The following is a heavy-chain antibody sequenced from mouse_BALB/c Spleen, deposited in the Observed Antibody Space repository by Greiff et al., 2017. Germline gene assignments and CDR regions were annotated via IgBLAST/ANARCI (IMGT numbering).Heavy chain of an antibody. CDR3: ARQNYYGSRNYAMDY. CDR1: GFTFSSYG. D-gene: IGHD1-1*01. J-gene: IGHJ4*01. CDR2: ISSGGSYT. Sequence: DVKLVESGGDLVKPGGSLKLSCAASGFTFSSYGMSWVRQTPDKRLEWVATISSGGSYTYYPDSVKGRFTISRDNAKNTLYLQMSSLKSEDTAMYYCARQNYYGSRNYAMDYWGQGTSVTVSS. V-gene: IGHV5-6*02.